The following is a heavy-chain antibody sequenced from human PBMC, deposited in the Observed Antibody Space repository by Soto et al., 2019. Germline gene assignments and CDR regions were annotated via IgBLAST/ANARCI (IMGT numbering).Heavy chain of an antibody. CDR2: INSDGSNT. D-gene: IGHD1-1*01. V-gene: IGHV3-74*01. CDR3: VTNDYPCFYYGMDV. J-gene: IGHJ6*02. Sequence: GGSLRLSCAASGFTFSSYWMHWVRQAPGKGLVWVSRINSDGSNTSYADSVKGRFTISRDNAKNTLYLQMNSLRAEDTAVYYCVTNDYPCFYYGMDVWGQGTTVTVSS. CDR1: GFTFSSYW.